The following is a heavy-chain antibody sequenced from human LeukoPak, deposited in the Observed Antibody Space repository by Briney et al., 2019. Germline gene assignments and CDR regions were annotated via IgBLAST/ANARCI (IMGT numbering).Heavy chain of an antibody. CDR1: GGSISSGGYY. CDR3: ARVSTIHPGVAAFAFDI. J-gene: IGHJ3*02. V-gene: IGHV4-31*03. CDR2: IYYSGST. D-gene: IGHD5/OR15-5a*01. Sequence: SETLSLTCTVSGGSISSGGYYWSWIRQHPGKGLEWIGYIYYSGSTYYNPSLKSRVTISVDTSKNQFSLKLSSVTAADTAVYYCARVSTIHPGVAAFAFDIWGQGTMVTVSS.